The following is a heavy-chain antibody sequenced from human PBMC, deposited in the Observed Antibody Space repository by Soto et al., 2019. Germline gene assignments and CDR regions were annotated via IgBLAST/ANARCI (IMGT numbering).Heavy chain of an antibody. CDR1: GFIFSSYA. CDR2: ISGSGGNT. J-gene: IGHJ4*02. Sequence: EVQLLESGGGLVQPGGSLRLSCAASGFIFSSYAMSWVRQAPGKGLEWVSTISGSGGNTYYADSVKGRFTISRDNSKNTLYLQMNSLRAEDTALYYCAKVPRYCSGGSCFGGYFDYWGQGALVTVSS. V-gene: IGHV3-23*01. D-gene: IGHD2-15*01. CDR3: AKVPRYCSGGSCFGGYFDY.